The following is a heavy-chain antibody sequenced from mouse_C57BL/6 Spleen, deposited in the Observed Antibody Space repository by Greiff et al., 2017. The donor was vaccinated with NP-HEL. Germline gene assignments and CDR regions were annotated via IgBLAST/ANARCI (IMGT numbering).Heavy chain of an antibody. V-gene: IGHV1-22*01. CDR2: INPNNGGT. CDR3: ARPIYYDYGGAMDY. J-gene: IGHJ4*01. D-gene: IGHD2-4*01. Sequence: EVQLQQSGPELVKPGASMKMSCKASGYTFTDYNMHWVKQSHGKSLEWIGYINPNNGGTSYNQKFKGKATLTVNKSSSTAYMELRSLTSEDSAVYYCARPIYYDYGGAMDYWGQGTSVTVSS. CDR1: GYTFTDYN.